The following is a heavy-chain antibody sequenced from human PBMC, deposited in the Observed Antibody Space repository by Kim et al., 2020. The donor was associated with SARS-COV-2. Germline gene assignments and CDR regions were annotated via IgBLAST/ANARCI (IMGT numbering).Heavy chain of an antibody. CDR1: GFTFSNAW. Sequence: GGSLRLSCAASGFTFSNAWMSWVRQAPGKGLEWVGRIKSKTDGGTTDDAAPVKGRFTISRDDSENTLYLQMNSLKTGDTAVYYCTTAWLGECLEVWGRGTLVTVSS. CDR2: IKSKTDGGTT. CDR3: TTAWLGECLEV. V-gene: IGHV3-15*01. J-gene: IGHJ2*01. D-gene: IGHD6-19*01.